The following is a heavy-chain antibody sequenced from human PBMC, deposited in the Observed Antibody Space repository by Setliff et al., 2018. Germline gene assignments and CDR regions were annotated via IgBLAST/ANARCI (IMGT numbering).Heavy chain of an antibody. CDR1: GFTFNTYS. Sequence: AGGSLRLSCVTSGFTFNTYSMSWVRQAPGEGLQWVSTISGRGGSTFYADSVRGRFTISRDKIKSTLYLQMNSPRVEDTAMYYCAKAPNGDFVGAFDPWGQGIRVTVSS. CDR3: AKAPNGDFVGAFDP. CDR2: ISGRGGST. V-gene: IGHV3-23*01. D-gene: IGHD4-17*01. J-gene: IGHJ5*02.